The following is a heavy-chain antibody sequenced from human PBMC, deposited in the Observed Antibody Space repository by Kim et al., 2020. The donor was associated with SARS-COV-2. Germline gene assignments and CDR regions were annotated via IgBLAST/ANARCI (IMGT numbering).Heavy chain of an antibody. CDR1: GYTFTSYD. CDR3: ARGLRFGELFPVY. CDR2: MNPNSANT. D-gene: IGHD3-16*01. Sequence: ASVKVSCKASGYTFTSYDINWVRQAPGQGLEWMGWMNPNSANTGYAQKFQGRVTMTRNTSISTAYMELSSLRSEDSAVYYCARGLRFGELFPVYWGLGTLVTVSS. V-gene: IGHV1-8*01. J-gene: IGHJ4*02.